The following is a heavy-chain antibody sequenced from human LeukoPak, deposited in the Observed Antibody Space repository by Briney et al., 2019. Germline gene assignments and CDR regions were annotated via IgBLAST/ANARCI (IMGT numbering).Heavy chain of an antibody. CDR2: IYYSGST. D-gene: IGHD3-22*01. Sequence: SETLSLTCTVSGGSISSYYWSWIRQPPGKGLEWIGYIYYSGSTNYNPSLKSRVTISVDTSKNQFSLKLSSVTAADTAVYYCARVKYYYDSSGYYPKTDYFDYWGQGTLVTVSS. J-gene: IGHJ4*02. V-gene: IGHV4-59*01. CDR3: ARVKYYYDSSGYYPKTDYFDY. CDR1: GGSISSYY.